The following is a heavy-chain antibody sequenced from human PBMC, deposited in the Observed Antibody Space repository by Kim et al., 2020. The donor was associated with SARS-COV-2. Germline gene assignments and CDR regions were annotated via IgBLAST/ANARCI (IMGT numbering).Heavy chain of an antibody. V-gene: IGHV1-46*01. Sequence: ASVKVSCKASGYTFTSYYIHWVRQAPGQGLEWMGIINPSGGSTTYAQKLQGRVTMIRDTSTNTIYMEMRSLRSDDTAVYYCARDLAYCGGDCYSGIAYWG. J-gene: IGHJ4*01. CDR3: ARDLAYCGGDCYSGIAY. CDR2: INPSGGST. D-gene: IGHD2-21*02. CDR1: GYTFTSYY.